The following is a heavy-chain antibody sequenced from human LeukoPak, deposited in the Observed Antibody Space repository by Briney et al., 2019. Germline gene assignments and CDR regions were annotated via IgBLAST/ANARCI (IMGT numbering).Heavy chain of an antibody. J-gene: IGHJ4*02. D-gene: IGHD3-10*01. CDR3: ARYTPRVYYHGSGSGPFDY. Sequence: GGSLRLSCAASGFTFSSYSMNWVRQAPGKGLEWVSSISSSSSYIYYADSVKGRFTISRDNAKNSLYLQMNSLRAEDTAVYYCARYTPRVYYHGSGSGPFDYWGQGTLVTVSS. V-gene: IGHV3-21*01. CDR1: GFTFSSYS. CDR2: ISSSSSYI.